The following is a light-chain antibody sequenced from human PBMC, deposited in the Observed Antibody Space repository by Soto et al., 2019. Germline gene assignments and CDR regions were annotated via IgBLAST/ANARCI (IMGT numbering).Light chain of an antibody. CDR1: QDISNW. Sequence: DIQMTQSPSSVSASVGDRVTITCRASQDISNWLAWYQQKAGKAPKLLIYAASSLQSEVPSRFSGSGSGTDFSLAISSLQPEDFATYYCQQANSCPLSFGGGTKVEIK. J-gene: IGKJ4*01. CDR3: QQANSCPLS. V-gene: IGKV1D-12*01. CDR2: AAS.